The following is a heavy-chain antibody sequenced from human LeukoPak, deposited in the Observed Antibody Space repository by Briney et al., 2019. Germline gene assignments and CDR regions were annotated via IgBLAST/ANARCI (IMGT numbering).Heavy chain of an antibody. CDR3: ARDPAVWSGYYGWGYFDL. CDR2: IGEDGSEK. Sequence: GGSLRLSCAASGFTFSSYWMTWVRQAPGKGLEWVANIGEDGSEKYYVDSVKGRFTIPRDNAKNSLYLQVNSLRAEDTAVYYCARDPAVWSGYYGWGYFDLWGRGTLVTVSS. J-gene: IGHJ2*01. D-gene: IGHD3-3*01. V-gene: IGHV3-7*01. CDR1: GFTFSSYW.